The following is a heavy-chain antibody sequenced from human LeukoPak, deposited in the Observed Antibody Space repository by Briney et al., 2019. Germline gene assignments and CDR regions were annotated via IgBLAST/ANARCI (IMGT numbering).Heavy chain of an antibody. CDR3: GRDQTPFY. CDR1: GFTFSSYW. Sequence: GGSLRLSCAASGFTFSSYWMTWVRQAPGKGLEWVATIKHDGSEDYYADSVKGRFTISRDNAKSSMWLQMSSLRAEDTAVYYCGRDQTPFYWGQGSLVTVSS. D-gene: IGHD2-15*01. V-gene: IGHV3-7*01. CDR2: IKHDGSED. J-gene: IGHJ4*02.